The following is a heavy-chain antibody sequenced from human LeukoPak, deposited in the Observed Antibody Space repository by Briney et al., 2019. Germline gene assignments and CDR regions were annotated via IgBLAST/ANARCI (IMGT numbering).Heavy chain of an antibody. V-gene: IGHV4-39*07. Sequence: SETLSLTCTVSGGSISSSSYYWGWIRQPPGKGLEWIGSIYYSGSTYYNPSLKSRVTISVDTSKNQFSLKPSSVTAADTAVYYCARATNVLLWFGELAGDAFDIWGQGKMVTVSS. CDR2: IYYSGST. D-gene: IGHD3-10*01. CDR1: GGSISSSSYY. J-gene: IGHJ3*02. CDR3: ARATNVLLWFGELAGDAFDI.